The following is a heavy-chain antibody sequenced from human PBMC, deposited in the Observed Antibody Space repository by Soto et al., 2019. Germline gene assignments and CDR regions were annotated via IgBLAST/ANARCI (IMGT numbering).Heavy chain of an antibody. V-gene: IGHV1-69*02. CDR1: GSTFSSYT. Sequence: QVQLVQSGAEVKKPGSSVKVSCKASGSTFSSYTFSWVRQAPGQGLEWMGRIVPILGQTTYAQKFQGRVTITADKSTTTVFMEFSSLRSEDTAVYYCAILGVVVPAATYYYHGMDVWGQGTTVTVSS. CDR2: IVPILGQT. CDR3: AILGVVVPAATYYYHGMDV. J-gene: IGHJ6*02. D-gene: IGHD2-2*01.